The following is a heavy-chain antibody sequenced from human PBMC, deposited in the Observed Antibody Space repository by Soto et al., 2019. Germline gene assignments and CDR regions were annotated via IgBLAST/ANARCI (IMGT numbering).Heavy chain of an antibody. V-gene: IGHV1-69*12. CDR1: GGTFSSYA. Sequence: QVQLVQSGAEVKKPGSSVKVSCKASGGTFSSYAISWVRQAPGQGLEWMGGIIPIFGTANYAQKFQGRVTITADESTSTAYMELSSLRSEDTAVYYCARDFHYDSSGYPYYYYYYGMDVWGLGTTVTVSS. CDR2: IIPIFGTA. D-gene: IGHD3-22*01. CDR3: ARDFHYDSSGYPYYYYYYGMDV. J-gene: IGHJ6*02.